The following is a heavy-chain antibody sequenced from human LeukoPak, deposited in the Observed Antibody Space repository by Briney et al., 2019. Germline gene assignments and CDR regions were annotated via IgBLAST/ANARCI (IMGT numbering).Heavy chain of an antibody. Sequence: GGSLRLSCAASGFTFNSYSMNWVRQAPGKGLEWVAAIWYDGSNKYSADSVKGRFTISRDNSKNTVYLQMNSLRVEDTAVYYCARGGLRKYYDTSGQFDYWGQGTLVTVSS. J-gene: IGHJ4*02. D-gene: IGHD3-22*01. CDR1: GFTFNSYS. V-gene: IGHV3-33*08. CDR3: ARGGLRKYYDTSGQFDY. CDR2: IWYDGSNK.